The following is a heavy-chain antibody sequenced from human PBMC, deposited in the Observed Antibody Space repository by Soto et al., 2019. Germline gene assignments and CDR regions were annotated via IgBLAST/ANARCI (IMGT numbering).Heavy chain of an antibody. CDR3: ARGGEDCSSTSCPGFYYYYGMDV. D-gene: IGHD2-2*01. J-gene: IGHJ6*02. Sequence: ALVKVSCKASGYTFTGYYMHWVRQAPGQGLEWMGWINPNSGGTNYAQKFQGWVTMTRDTSISTAYMELSRLRSDDTAVYYCARGGEDCSSTSCPGFYYYYGMDVWGQGTTVTVSS. CDR1: GYTFTGYY. V-gene: IGHV1-2*04. CDR2: INPNSGGT.